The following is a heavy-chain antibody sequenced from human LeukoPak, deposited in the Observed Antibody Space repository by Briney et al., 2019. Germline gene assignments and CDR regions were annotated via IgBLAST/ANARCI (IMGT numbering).Heavy chain of an antibody. CDR3: ARTVLSGCSGGSCPTLDY. V-gene: IGHV4-39*01. Sequence: SETLSLTCTVSGGSISSSSYYWGWIRQPPGKGLEWIASIYYSGSTYYNPSLKNRVTISVDTSKNQFSLNLSSVTAADTAVYYCARTVLSGCSGGSCPTLDYWGQGTLVTVSS. J-gene: IGHJ4*02. CDR2: IYYSGST. D-gene: IGHD2-15*01. CDR1: GGSISSSSYY.